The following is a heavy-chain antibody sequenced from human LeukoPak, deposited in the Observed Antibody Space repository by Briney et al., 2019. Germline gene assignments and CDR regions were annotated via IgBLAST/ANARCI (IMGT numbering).Heavy chain of an antibody. CDR1: EFSVGSNY. D-gene: IGHD2-2*01. CDR2: IYSGGST. CDR3: ARVHRTSTGVVPAAMFDY. J-gene: IGHJ4*02. V-gene: IGHV3-66*01. Sequence: GGSLRLSCAASEFSVGSNYMTWVRQAPGKGLEWVSFIYSGGSTYYADSVKGRFTTSRANSKNTLYFQINSRRAEDTAVYYCARVHRTSTGVVPAAMFDYWGQGTLVTVSS.